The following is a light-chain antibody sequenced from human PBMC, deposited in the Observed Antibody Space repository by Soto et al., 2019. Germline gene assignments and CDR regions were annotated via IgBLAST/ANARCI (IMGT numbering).Light chain of an antibody. V-gene: IGKV4-1*01. CDR3: QQYYSTPLT. CDR1: QSVLYSSNNKNY. Sequence: DIVMIQSPDSLAVSLGERATINCKSSQSVLYSSNNKNYLAWYQQKPGQPPKLLIYWASTRESGVPDRFSGSGSGTDFTLTISSLQAEDVAVYYCQQYYSTPLTFGGGTKVHIK. J-gene: IGKJ4*01. CDR2: WAS.